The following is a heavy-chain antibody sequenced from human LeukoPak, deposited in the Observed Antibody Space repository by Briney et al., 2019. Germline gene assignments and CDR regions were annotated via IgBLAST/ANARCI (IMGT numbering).Heavy chain of an antibody. CDR1: GGFVSSGSYY. J-gene: IGHJ4*02. Sequence: SETLSLTCTVSGGFVSSGSYYWSWIRQPPGKGLEWIGYIYYSGSTNYNPSLKSRFTISVDTSKNQFSLKLSSVTAADTAVYSCASSAKLRYFDWSTYYFDYWGQGTLVTVSS. CDR3: ASSAKLRYFDWSTYYFDY. D-gene: IGHD3-9*01. V-gene: IGHV4-61*01. CDR2: IYYSGST.